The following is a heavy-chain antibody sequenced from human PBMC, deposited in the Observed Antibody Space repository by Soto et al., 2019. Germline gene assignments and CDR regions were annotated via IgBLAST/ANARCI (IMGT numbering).Heavy chain of an antibody. CDR2: ISPGSRYP. CDR1: CFTFVDSY. V-gene: IGHV3-11*06. CDR3: VRGGGGGLFDP. Sequence: GGSLRLSCAGSCFTFVDSYMSWIRQAPGKGLEWLSYISPGSRYPAYADSVKGRFTISRDNAKRSLYLQMMSLTAEDTAIYYCVRGGGGGLFDPWGQGTMVTVSS. D-gene: IGHD2-15*01. J-gene: IGHJ5*02.